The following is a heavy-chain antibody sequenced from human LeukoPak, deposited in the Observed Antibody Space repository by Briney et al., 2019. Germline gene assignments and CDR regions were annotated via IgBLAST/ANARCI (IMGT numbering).Heavy chain of an antibody. CDR2: IIPILGIA. Sequence: GASVKVSCKASGGTFSSYAISWVRQAPGQGLEWMGRIIPILGIANYAQKFQGRVTITADKSTSTAYMELSSLRSEDTAVYYCARDHPAGATVYHFDYWGQGTLVTVSS. J-gene: IGHJ4*02. D-gene: IGHD1-26*01. CDR3: ARDHPAGATVYHFDY. V-gene: IGHV1-69*04. CDR1: GGTFSSYA.